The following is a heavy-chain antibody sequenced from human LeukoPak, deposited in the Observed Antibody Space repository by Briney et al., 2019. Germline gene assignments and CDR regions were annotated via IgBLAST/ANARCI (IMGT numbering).Heavy chain of an antibody. CDR1: GYSFTSYW. V-gene: IGHV5-51*01. J-gene: IGHJ3*02. CDR2: IYPGDSDT. CDR3: ARRLAAGTLNDAFDI. Sequence: GESLKISCKGSGYSFTSYWIGWVRQMPGKGLEWMGIIYPGDSDTRYSPSFQGQVTISADKSISTAYLQWSSLKASDTAMYYCARRLAAGTLNDAFDIWGQGTMVTVSS. D-gene: IGHD6-13*01.